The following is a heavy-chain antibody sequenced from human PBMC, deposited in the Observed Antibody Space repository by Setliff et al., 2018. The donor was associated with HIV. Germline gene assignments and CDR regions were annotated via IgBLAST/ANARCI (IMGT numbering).Heavy chain of an antibody. CDR3: ARLAPNYYDSSGPNFDY. D-gene: IGHD3-22*01. V-gene: IGHV5-51*01. CDR1: GYIFTSYW. Sequence: HGESLKISCQGSGYIFTSYWIGWVRQMPGKGLEWMGIIYPRDSDTKYSPSFQGQVTISADKAINTAYLQWMSLKASDTAMYYCARLAPNYYDSSGPNFDYWGQGTLVTVSS. J-gene: IGHJ4*02. CDR2: IYPRDSDT.